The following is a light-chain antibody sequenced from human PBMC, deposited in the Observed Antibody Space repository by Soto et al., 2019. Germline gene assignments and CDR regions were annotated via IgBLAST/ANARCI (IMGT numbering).Light chain of an antibody. CDR1: QSVSSN. V-gene: IGKV3-15*01. J-gene: IGKJ4*01. CDR2: GAS. CDR3: QQYNNWPPNT. Sequence: EIVMTQSPATLSVSPGERATLSCRASQSVSSNLAWYQQKPGQAPRLLIYGASPRATGIPARFSGSGSGTEFTLTIRSLQSEEFAVYYCQQYNNWPPNTFGGGTKVEIK.